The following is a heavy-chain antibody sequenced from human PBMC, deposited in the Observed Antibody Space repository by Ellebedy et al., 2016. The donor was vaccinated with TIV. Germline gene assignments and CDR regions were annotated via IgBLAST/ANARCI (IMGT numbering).Heavy chain of an antibody. CDR2: IYFTGGT. J-gene: IGHJ6*03. V-gene: IGHV4-4*07. CDR1: GGSISTYY. Sequence: SETLSLXXPVSGGSISTYYWMWVRQSAEKGLEWIGRIYFTGGTDYNPSLKSRLSMSIDTSQNRFSLKLTSVTAADTAVYYCARVPSKYIDVWGKGTTVKVSS. CDR3: ARVPSKYIDV.